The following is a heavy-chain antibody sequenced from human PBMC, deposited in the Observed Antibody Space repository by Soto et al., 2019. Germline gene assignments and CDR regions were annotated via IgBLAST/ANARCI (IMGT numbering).Heavy chain of an antibody. V-gene: IGHV2-5*02. J-gene: IGHJ4*02. D-gene: IGHD3-10*01. Sequence: QITLKESGPTLVKPTQTLTLTCNFSGFSLSTSGLGVGWIRQPPGKALEWLALIYWDDDDRYSPSLKRRLSITKDTSKNQVVLTLTNLDRADTGTYFCPPVIRGVISNWGQGTLVTVS. CDR3: PPVIRGVISN. CDR2: IYWDDDD. CDR1: GFSLSTSGLG.